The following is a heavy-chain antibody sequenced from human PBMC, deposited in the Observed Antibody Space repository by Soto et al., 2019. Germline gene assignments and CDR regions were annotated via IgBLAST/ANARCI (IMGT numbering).Heavy chain of an antibody. Sequence: QIQLVQSGAEVKKPGASVKVSCKVSGYTLTELSMHWVRQAPGKGLEWMGGFDPEDGETIYAQKFQGRVTMTEDTSTDTAYRELSSLRSEDTAVYYGATAARDSSGYPGDYWGQGTLVTVSS. CDR2: FDPEDGET. CDR1: GYTLTELS. CDR3: ATAARDSSGYPGDY. V-gene: IGHV1-24*01. D-gene: IGHD3-22*01. J-gene: IGHJ4*02.